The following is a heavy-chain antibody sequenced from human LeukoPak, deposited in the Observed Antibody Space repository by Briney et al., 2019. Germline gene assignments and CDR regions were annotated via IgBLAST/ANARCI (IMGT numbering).Heavy chain of an antibody. CDR3: AKDPSTIAARGFDY. V-gene: IGHV3-30*02. CDR2: IRYDGSSK. CDR1: GFTFSSYG. D-gene: IGHD6-6*01. Sequence: GGSLRLSCAASGFTFSSYGMHWVRQAPGKGLEWVAFIRYDGSSKYYADSVKGRFTISRDNPKNTLYLQMNSLRAEDTAVYYCAKDPSTIAARGFDYWGQGTLVTVSS. J-gene: IGHJ4*02.